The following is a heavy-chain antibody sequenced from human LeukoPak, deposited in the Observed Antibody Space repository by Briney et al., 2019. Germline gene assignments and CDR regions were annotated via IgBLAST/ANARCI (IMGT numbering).Heavy chain of an antibody. CDR3: ATRSRIAVAGWGPFDY. D-gene: IGHD6-19*01. CDR1: GYTLTELS. V-gene: IGHV1-24*01. J-gene: IGHJ4*02. CDR2: FDPEDGET. Sequence: GASVKVSCKVSGYTLTELSMHWVRQAPGKGLEWMGGFDPEDGETIYAQKFQGRVTMTEDTSTDTAYMELSSLRSEDTAVYYCATRSRIAVAGWGPFDYWGQGTLVTVSS.